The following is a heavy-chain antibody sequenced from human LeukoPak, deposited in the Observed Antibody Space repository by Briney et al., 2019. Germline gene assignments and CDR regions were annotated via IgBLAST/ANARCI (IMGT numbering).Heavy chain of an antibody. CDR1: GFTFSDYA. CDR3: AKATGLRYFDG. J-gene: IGHJ4*02. Sequence: GGSLRLSCAASGFTFSDYAMHWVRQAPGKGLEWVAVISKDGSDKYYPGSVRGRFTISRDNSKNTLYLQMNSLRAEDTAIYYCAKATGLRYFDGWGQGTLVTVSS. V-gene: IGHV3-30-3*01. CDR2: ISKDGSDK.